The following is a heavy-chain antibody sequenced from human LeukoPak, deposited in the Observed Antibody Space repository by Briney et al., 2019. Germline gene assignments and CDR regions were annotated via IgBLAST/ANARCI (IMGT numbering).Heavy chain of an antibody. Sequence: PSETLSLTCTVSGGSISSSSYYWGWIRQPPGKGLEWIGNIYYSGSTYYNPSLKSRVTISVDTSKNQFSLKLSSVTAADTAVYYCARGGGDYAGTFFDYWGQGILVTVSS. CDR1: GGSISSSSYY. CDR3: ARGGGDYAGTFFDY. CDR2: IYYSGST. D-gene: IGHD4-17*01. V-gene: IGHV4-39*07. J-gene: IGHJ4*02.